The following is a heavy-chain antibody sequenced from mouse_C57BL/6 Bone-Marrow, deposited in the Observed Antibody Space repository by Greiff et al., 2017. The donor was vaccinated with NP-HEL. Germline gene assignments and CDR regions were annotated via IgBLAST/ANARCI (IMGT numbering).Heavy chain of an antibody. V-gene: IGHV1-81*01. Sequence: QVQLQQSGAELARPGASVKLSCKASGYTFTSYGISWVKQRTGQGLEWIGEIYPRSGNTYYNEQFKGKATLTADKSSSTAYMELRSLTSEDSEVYFCARWAGSSFSWFAYWGQGTLVTVSA. CDR3: ARWAGSSFSWFAY. CDR1: GYTFTSYG. J-gene: IGHJ3*01. D-gene: IGHD1-1*01. CDR2: IYPRSGNT.